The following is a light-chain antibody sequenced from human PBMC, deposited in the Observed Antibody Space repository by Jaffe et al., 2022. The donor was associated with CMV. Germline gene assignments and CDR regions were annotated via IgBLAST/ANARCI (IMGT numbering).Light chain of an antibody. Sequence: SSELTQPLSVSVALGQTARITCGGNDIGRKNVHWYQQKTGQAPVLVIYRDSNRPSGTPERFSGSNSGNTATLTISRAQAGDEGDYYCQVWDSSTARVFGGGTKLTVL. V-gene: IGLV3-9*01. CDR2: RDS. CDR3: QVWDSSTARV. J-gene: IGLJ2*01. CDR1: DIGRKN.